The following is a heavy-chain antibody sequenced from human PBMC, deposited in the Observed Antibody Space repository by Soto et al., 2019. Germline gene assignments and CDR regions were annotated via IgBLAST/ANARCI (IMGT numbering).Heavy chain of an antibody. CDR3: ASRGYPDY. V-gene: IGHV4-34*01. CDR1: RGSFSGYY. CDR2: INHSGST. D-gene: IGHD3-22*01. J-gene: IGHJ4*02. Sequence: QVQLQQWGAGLLKPSETLSLTCAVYRGSFSGYYWSWIRQSPGTRLEWIGEINHSGSTNYNPSLKSRVTVSADTSKNQFSLKLSSVTAADTAVYYCASRGYPDYWGQGTLVTVSS.